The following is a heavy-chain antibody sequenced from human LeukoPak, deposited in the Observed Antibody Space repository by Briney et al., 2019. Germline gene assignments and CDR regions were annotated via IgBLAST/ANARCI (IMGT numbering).Heavy chain of an antibody. CDR2: IYYSGST. Sequence: SETLSLTCTVSGGSISSSSYYWGWIRQPPGKGLEWIGSIYYSGSTYYNPSLKSRVTISVDTSKNQFSLKLSSVTAADTAVYYCARFSPDKDDAFDIWGQGTMVTVSS. D-gene: IGHD3-22*01. CDR1: GGSISSSSYY. J-gene: IGHJ3*02. V-gene: IGHV4-39*07. CDR3: ARFSPDKDDAFDI.